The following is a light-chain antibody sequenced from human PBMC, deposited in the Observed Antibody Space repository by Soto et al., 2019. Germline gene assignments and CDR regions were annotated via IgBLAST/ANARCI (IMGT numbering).Light chain of an antibody. V-gene: IGKV3-15*01. Sequence: EIVMTQSPATLSVSPGERATLSCRASQSVSTNLAWYQQKPGQAPRLLIYGASTRATGIPARFSGSGSGTEFTLTISRVPYEDFAFYYCQQYNNWPPGTFGQGTKVEIK. CDR3: QQYNNWPPGT. CDR2: GAS. J-gene: IGKJ1*01. CDR1: QSVSTN.